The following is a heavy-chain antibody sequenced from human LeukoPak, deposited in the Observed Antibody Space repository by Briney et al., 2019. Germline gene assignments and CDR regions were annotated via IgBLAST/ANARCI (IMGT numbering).Heavy chain of an antibody. CDR2: ISGSGGST. CDR3: AKGLDYYYYYMDV. J-gene: IGHJ6*03. V-gene: IGHV3-23*01. CDR1: GFPFSSYA. Sequence: GGSLRLSCAASGFPFSSYAMSWVRQAPGKGLEWVSAISGSGGSTYYADSVKGRFTISRDNSKNTLYLQMNSLRAEDTAVYYCAKGLDYYYYYMDVWGKGTTVTVSS.